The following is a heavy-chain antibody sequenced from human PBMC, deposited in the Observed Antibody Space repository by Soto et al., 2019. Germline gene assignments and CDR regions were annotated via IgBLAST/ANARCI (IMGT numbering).Heavy chain of an antibody. J-gene: IGHJ5*02. CDR3: ATTSAGYSYGQHGFDP. D-gene: IGHD5-18*01. CDR2: ISAYNGNT. V-gene: IGHV1-18*01. Sequence: QVQLVQSGAEVKKPGASVKVPCKASGYTFTSYGISWVRQAPGQGLEWMGWISAYNGNTNYAQKLQGRVTMTTDTSTSTAYMELRSLRSDDTAVYYCATTSAGYSYGQHGFDPWGQGTLVTVSS. CDR1: GYTFTSYG.